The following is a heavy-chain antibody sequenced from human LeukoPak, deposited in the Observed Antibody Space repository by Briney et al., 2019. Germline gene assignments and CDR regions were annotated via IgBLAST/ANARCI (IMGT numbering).Heavy chain of an antibody. D-gene: IGHD6-19*01. CDR2: INHSGST. CDR1: GGSISGYY. J-gene: IGHJ4*02. Sequence: SETLSLTCTVSGGSISGYYWSWIRQPPGKGLEWIGEINHSGSTNYNPSLKSRVTISVDTSKNQFSLKLSSVTAADTAVYYCARVREYSSGWGRFDYWGQGTLVTVSS. CDR3: ARVREYSSGWGRFDY. V-gene: IGHV4-34*01.